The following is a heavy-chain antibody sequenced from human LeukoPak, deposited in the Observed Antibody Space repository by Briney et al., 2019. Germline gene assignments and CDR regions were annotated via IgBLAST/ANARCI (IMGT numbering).Heavy chain of an antibody. V-gene: IGHV3-23*05. Sequence: PGGSLRLSCAASGFSFRNYVMAGVRQAPGKGLEWVSSITTINDIYYSDSVKGRFTISRDNSKSTLYLQMDSLRAEDTAVYYCAKDGGSYTGYFDYWGPGTLVTVSS. J-gene: IGHJ4*02. CDR1: GFSFRNYV. D-gene: IGHD1-26*01. CDR2: ITTINDI. CDR3: AKDGGSYTGYFDY.